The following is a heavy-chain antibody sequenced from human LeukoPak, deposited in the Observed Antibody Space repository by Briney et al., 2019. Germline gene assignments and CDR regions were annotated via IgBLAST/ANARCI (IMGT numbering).Heavy chain of an antibody. CDR1: GFTFSSYA. V-gene: IGHV3-23*01. CDR3: AKPGIAVPGAFDI. D-gene: IGHD6-19*01. Sequence: PGGSLRLSCAASGFTFSSYAMSWVRQAPGKGLEWVSAVSASGGSTKYADSVKGRFTISRDNSKNTLYLQMNSLRVEDTAVYYCAKPGIAVPGAFDIWGQGTMVTVSS. J-gene: IGHJ3*02. CDR2: VSASGGST.